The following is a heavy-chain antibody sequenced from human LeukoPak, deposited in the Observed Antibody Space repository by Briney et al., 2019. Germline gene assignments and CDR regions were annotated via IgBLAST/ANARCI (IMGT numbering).Heavy chain of an antibody. CDR1: GGSIGRYY. D-gene: IGHD5-12*01. J-gene: IGHJ4*02. CDR2: IYYSGST. V-gene: IGHV4-59*01. CDR3: ARGANSGYDRGPFDY. Sequence: SETLSLTCTVSGGSIGRYYWSWIRQPPGKGLEWIGYIYYSGSTSYNPSLNSRVTISVDTSKNQFTLKLNALTAADTAVYYCARGANSGYDRGPFDYWGQGTLVTVSS.